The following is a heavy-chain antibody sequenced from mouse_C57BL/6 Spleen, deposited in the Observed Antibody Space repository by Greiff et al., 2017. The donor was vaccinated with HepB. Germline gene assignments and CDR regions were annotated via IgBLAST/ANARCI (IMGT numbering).Heavy chain of an antibody. D-gene: IGHD4-1*01. J-gene: IGHJ1*03. V-gene: IGHV1-78*01. CDR2: IYPRDGST. CDR3: ARTPNLHWYFDV. CDR1: GYTFTDHT. Sequence: VQLQQSAAELVKPGASVKISCKVSGYTFTDHTIHWLKQRPEQGLEWIGYIYPRDGSTKYNEKFKGKATLTADKSSSTAYMQLNSLTSEDSAVDFWARTPNLHWYFDVWGTGTTVTVSS.